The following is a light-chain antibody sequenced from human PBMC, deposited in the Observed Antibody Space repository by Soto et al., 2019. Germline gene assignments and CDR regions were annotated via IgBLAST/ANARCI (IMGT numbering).Light chain of an antibody. CDR3: QKYNCAPCT. J-gene: IGKJ3*01. CDR2: AAS. CDR1: QGISNY. V-gene: IGKV1-27*01. Sequence: DIQLTQSPSSLSASVGDRVTITCRARQGISNYLAWYHQKPGKVPKLLIYAASTLQSGVPSRFSGGGSATYITLTISSLQPEDVATYYYQKYNCAPCTFGPGTKVDIK.